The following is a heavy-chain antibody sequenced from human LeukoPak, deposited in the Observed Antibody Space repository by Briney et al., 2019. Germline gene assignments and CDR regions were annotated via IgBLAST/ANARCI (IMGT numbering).Heavy chain of an antibody. CDR1: GFSFKSYW. Sequence: TGGSLRLSCAASGFSFKSYWMSWVRQAPGKGPEWVANIKPDGSEKDYVDSVKGRFTISRDNVNNSLYLQMNSLRAEDTAMYYCTRDEGWYGRGLDVWGQGTTVTVSS. CDR2: IKPDGSEK. CDR3: TRDEGWYGRGLDV. J-gene: IGHJ6*02. D-gene: IGHD6-19*01. V-gene: IGHV3-7*04.